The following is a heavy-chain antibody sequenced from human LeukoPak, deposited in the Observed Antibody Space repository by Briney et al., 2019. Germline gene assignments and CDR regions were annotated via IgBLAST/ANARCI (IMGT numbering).Heavy chain of an antibody. Sequence: SETLSLTCTVSGGSISSYYWSWIRQPAGKGLEWIGRIYTSGSTNYNPSLKSRVSISINTSKNQFSLRLTSVTAADTAVYYCGRMFGDHVAPVDYWGQGTLVTVAS. CDR2: IYTSGST. D-gene: IGHD3-10*02. CDR3: GRMFGDHVAPVDY. CDR1: GGSISSYY. J-gene: IGHJ4*02. V-gene: IGHV4-4*07.